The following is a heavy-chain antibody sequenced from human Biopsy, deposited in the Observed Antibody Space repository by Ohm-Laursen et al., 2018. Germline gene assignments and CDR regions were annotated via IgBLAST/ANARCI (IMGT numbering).Heavy chain of an antibody. CDR2: VFWDDDQ. Sequence: TQTLPLIRSFSGLSLSTTGVRVTWTRQPPGKALECLAFVFWDDDQLHSTSLKNRVTITKDTSENLVVLTVTNMDPVDTATYYCAHNFEGYFEHWGQGTLVTVSS. CDR3: AHNFEGYFEH. J-gene: IGHJ1*01. CDR1: GLSLSTTGVR. V-gene: IGHV2-5*02.